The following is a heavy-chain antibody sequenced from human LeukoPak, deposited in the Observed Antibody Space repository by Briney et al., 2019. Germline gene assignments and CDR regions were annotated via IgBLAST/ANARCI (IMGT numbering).Heavy chain of an antibody. Sequence: ASVKVSCKASGYTFTSYGISWVRQAPGQGLEWMGWISAYNGNTNYAQKLQGRVTMTTDTSTSTVYMELRSLRSDDTAVYYCARGNSGSYSALVYFDYWGQGTLVTVSS. V-gene: IGHV1-18*01. CDR1: GYTFTSYG. CDR3: ARGNSGSYSALVYFDY. J-gene: IGHJ4*02. D-gene: IGHD1-26*01. CDR2: ISAYNGNT.